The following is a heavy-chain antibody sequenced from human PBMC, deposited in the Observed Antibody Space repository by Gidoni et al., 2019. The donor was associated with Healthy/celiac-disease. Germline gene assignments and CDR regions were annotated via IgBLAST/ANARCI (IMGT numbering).Heavy chain of an antibody. V-gene: IGHV4-38-2*02. CDR3: ARATGVVVPNWFDP. Sequence: QVQLQASGPGLVKPSETLSLTCTVSGYSISSGYYWGGIRQPPGKGLEWIGSIYHSGSTYYNPALKSRVTISVDTSKNQFSLKLSSVTAADTAVYYCARATGVVVPNWFDPWGQGTLVTVSS. CDR2: IYHSGST. D-gene: IGHD2-15*01. J-gene: IGHJ5*02. CDR1: GYSISSGYY.